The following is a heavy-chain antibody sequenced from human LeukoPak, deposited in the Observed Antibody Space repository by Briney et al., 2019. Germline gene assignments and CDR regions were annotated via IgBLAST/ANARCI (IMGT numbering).Heavy chain of an antibody. D-gene: IGHD4/OR15-4a*01. CDR1: GFTFYSYA. V-gene: IGHV3-23*01. Sequence: GGSLRLSCVASGFTFYSYAMTWVRQAPGKGLEWVSSILGSGLGTFYADSVRGRFTVSRDNSRNTMYLEINSLGAEDSAVYYCAKGRANANLVWFDPWGQGTLVIVSS. J-gene: IGHJ5*02. CDR3: AKGRANANLVWFDP. CDR2: ILGSGLGT.